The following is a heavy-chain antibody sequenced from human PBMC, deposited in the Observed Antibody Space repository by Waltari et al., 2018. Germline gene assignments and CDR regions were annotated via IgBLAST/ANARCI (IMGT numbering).Heavy chain of an antibody. V-gene: IGHV3-13*01. CDR3: ARDKFGVGYDY. CDR1: GFTFSSYD. J-gene: IGHJ4*02. Sequence: EVQLVESGGGLVQPGGSLRLSCAASGFTFSSYDMHWVRQATGKGLAWVSASGTAGDIYYPVSVKGRFTISRENAKNSLYLQMNSLIAGDTAVYYCARDKFGVGYDYWGQGTLVTVSS. CDR2: SGTAGDI. D-gene: IGHD3-3*01.